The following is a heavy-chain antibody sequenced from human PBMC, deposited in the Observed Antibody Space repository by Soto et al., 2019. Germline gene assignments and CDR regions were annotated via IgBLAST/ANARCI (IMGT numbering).Heavy chain of an antibody. D-gene: IGHD2-15*01. V-gene: IGHV4-39*01. J-gene: IGHJ4*02. CDR2: VYYDEST. CDR1: GVSLNSGHYY. CDR3: GKVLIGATRHADVDS. Sequence: QVHLQESGPGLLEPLETLSLTCSVSGVSLNSGHYYWVWVRQSPGKGLAWIASVYYDESTYYNPSLKSRVTISREKPRNQFSLTLKSVTAADTAVYYCGKVLIGATRHADVDSWGQGARVTVSS.